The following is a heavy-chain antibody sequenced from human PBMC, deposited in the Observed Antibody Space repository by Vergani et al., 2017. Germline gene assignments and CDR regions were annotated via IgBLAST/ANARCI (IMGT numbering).Heavy chain of an antibody. CDR1: GFSFRNAW. D-gene: IGHD2-21*01. CDR2: IKSTFDRGTT. J-gene: IGHJ6*02. CDR3: TTDPRYCGDGSCYWLRDHHYYGMDV. V-gene: IGHV3-15*07. Sequence: EVQLVEPGGGIVKPGGPLRLSCVASGFSFRNAWMNWVRRTPGKGLEWVGRIKSTFDRGTTDYAAAVKGRFTISRDDSKNTLFLQMNGLKTEDIGVYYCTTDPRYCGDGSCYWLRDHHYYGMDVWGQGTTVTVSS.